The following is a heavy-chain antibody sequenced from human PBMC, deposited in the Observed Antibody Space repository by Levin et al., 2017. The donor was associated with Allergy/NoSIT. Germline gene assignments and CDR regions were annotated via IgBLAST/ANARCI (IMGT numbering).Heavy chain of an antibody. D-gene: IGHD3/OR15-3a*01. Sequence: GSLRLSCGVYGGSFSGHYWSWIRQPPGKGLEWIGEINHRGSANYNRSLKSRVSISEDTSKNQFSLRLGSVTAADTAVYYCARGRGFWTGYYYFDPWGQGTLVTVSS. CDR2: INHRGSA. CDR3: ARGRGFWTGYYYFDP. J-gene: IGHJ5*02. CDR1: GGSFSGHY. V-gene: IGHV4-34*01.